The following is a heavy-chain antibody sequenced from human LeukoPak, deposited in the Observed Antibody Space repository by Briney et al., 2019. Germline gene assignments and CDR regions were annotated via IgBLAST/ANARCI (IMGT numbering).Heavy chain of an antibody. CDR1: GFTFSSYA. V-gene: IGHV3-64*01. CDR2: ISSNGGST. D-gene: IGHD5-18*01. J-gene: IGHJ3*02. Sequence: GGSLRLSCAASGFTFSSYAMHWVRQAPGKGLEYVSAISSNGGSTYYANSVKGRFTISRDNSKNTLYLQMGSLRAEDTAVYYCARARSSYGYGDAFDIWGQGTMVTVSS. CDR3: ARARSSYGYGDAFDI.